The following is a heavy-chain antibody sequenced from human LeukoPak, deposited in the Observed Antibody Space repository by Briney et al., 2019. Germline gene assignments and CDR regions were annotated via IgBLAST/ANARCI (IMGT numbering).Heavy chain of an antibody. Sequence: GGSLRLSCAASGFTFDDYAMHWVRQAPGKGLEWVSGISWNSGSIGYADSVKGRFTISRDNAKNSLYLQMNSLRAEDTVLYYCAKDIGSRVSGIGYWGQGTLVTVSS. D-gene: IGHD3-10*01. CDR2: ISWNSGSI. CDR1: GFTFDDYA. J-gene: IGHJ4*02. CDR3: AKDIGSRVSGIGY. V-gene: IGHV3-9*01.